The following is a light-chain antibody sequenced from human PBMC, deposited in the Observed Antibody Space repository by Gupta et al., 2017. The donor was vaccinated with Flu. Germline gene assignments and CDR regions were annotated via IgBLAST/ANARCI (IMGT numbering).Light chain of an antibody. V-gene: IGKV3D-15*01. CDR1: QSVSSN. J-gene: IGKJ4*01. CDR3: QQDNNLHT. CDR2: DTS. Sequence: SPATLSVSQGERATRSCRDTQSVSSNLDWYQQKPGQAPRLIIYDTSNRAKGIPDRFSGSGDGTEFTLTSSRRQYEDFAVYYWQQDNNLHTFGGGTKVEIK.